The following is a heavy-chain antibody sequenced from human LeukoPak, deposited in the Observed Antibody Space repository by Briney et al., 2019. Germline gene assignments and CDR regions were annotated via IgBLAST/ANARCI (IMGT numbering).Heavy chain of an antibody. J-gene: IGHJ6*03. CDR1: VGSISSSNW. CDR2: IYHSGST. V-gene: IGHV4-4*02. CDR3: ARATTPKAVAGTYYYYYYMDV. Sequence: SGTLSLTCAVSVGSISSSNWWSWVRQPPGKGLEWIGEIYHSGSTNYNPSLKSRVTISVDKSKNQFSLKLSSETAADTAVYYCARATTPKAVAGTYYYYYYMDVWGKGTTVTVSS. D-gene: IGHD6-19*01.